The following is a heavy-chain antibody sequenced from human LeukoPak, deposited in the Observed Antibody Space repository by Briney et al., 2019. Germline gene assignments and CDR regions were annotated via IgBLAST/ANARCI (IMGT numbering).Heavy chain of an antibody. V-gene: IGHV3-33*01. CDR2: IWYDGSNK. CDR3: ARDNHCSSTSCYLGWFDP. D-gene: IGHD2-2*01. J-gene: IGHJ5*02. Sequence: PGRSLRLSCAASGFTLSSYGMHWVRQAPGKGLEWVAVIWYDGSNKYYADSVKGRFTISRDNSKNTLYLQMNSLRAEDTAVYYCARDNHCSSTSCYLGWFDPWGQGTLVTVSS. CDR1: GFTLSSYG.